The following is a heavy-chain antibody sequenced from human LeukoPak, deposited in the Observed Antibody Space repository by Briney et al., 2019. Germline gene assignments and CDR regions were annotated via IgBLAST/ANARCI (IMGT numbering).Heavy chain of an antibody. Sequence: ASVKVSCKASGYTFTIYGISWVRQAPGQGLEWMGWISAYNGNTNYAQKLQGRVTMTTDTSTSTAYMELRSLRSDDTAVYYCARVSMDIVVVPAAIGYYGMDVWGKGTTVTVSS. D-gene: IGHD2-2*03. V-gene: IGHV1-18*04. CDR1: GYTFTIYG. CDR3: ARVSMDIVVVPAAIGYYGMDV. J-gene: IGHJ6*04. CDR2: ISAYNGNT.